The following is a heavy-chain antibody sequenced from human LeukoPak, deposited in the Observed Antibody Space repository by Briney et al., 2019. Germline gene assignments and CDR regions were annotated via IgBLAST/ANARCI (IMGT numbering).Heavy chain of an antibody. V-gene: IGHV1-8*02. D-gene: IGHD3-10*01. J-gene: IGHJ4*02. CDR1: GSTFNSYD. CDR2: MNPNSGDT. CDR3: ARGPYGTGSHFDF. Sequence: ASVKVSCKASGSTFNSYDINWVRQATGQGLEWMGWMNPNSGDTGYTQRFQGRVTMTRDTSISTAYMELSSLRSEDTAVYYCARGPYGTGSHFDFWGQGTLVTVSS.